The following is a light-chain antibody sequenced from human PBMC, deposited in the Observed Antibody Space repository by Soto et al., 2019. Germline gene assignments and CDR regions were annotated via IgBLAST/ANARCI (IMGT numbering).Light chain of an antibody. Sequence: DIQMTQSPSTLSASVGDRVTITCRASQSISSWLAWYQQKPGKAPKLLIYDASSLESGVPSRFSGSGSGTEFTLTISSLQPDDFAVYYCQQYHDSPMNTFGQGTKLQIK. J-gene: IGKJ2*01. CDR1: QSISSW. CDR2: DAS. V-gene: IGKV1-5*01. CDR3: QQYHDSPMNT.